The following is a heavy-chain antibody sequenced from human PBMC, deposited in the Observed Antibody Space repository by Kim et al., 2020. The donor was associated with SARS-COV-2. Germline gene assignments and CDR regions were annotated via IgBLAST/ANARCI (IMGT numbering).Heavy chain of an antibody. D-gene: IGHD1-26*01. V-gene: IGHV1-2*02. Sequence: YAQRFQGRVTMTSDTSISTAYMELSSLRSDDTAFYYCARDTREWERPRLEYWGQGTLVTVSS. J-gene: IGHJ4*02. CDR3: ARDTREWERPRLEY.